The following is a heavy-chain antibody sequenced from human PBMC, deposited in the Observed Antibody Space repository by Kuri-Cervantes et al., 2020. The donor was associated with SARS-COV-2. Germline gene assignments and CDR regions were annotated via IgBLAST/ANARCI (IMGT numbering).Heavy chain of an antibody. V-gene: IGHV3-30*18. Sequence: GESLKISCAVSGSTFTSHAMHWVRQAPGSGLEWVALISYDGNNKFYADSVKGRFTISRDNSKNTLYLQMNSLRAEDTAVYYCAKTTRKTFCSSTSCYVFDYWGQGTLVTVSS. J-gene: IGHJ4*02. CDR3: AKTTRKTFCSSTSCYVFDY. D-gene: IGHD2-2*01. CDR2: ISYDGNNK. CDR1: GSTFTSHA.